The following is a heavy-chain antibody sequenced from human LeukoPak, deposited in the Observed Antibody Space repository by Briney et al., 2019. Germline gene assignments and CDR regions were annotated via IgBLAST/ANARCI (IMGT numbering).Heavy chain of an antibody. CDR1: GDSISSGDYY. CDR3: AREGDY. V-gene: IGHV4-30-4*08. Sequence: PSETLSLTCTVSGDSISSGDYYGSWIRQPPGKGLEWIGYIYYSGGTYYNPSLKSRLTISVDTSKNQFSLKLSSVTAADTAVYYCAREGDYWGQGTLVTVSS. J-gene: IGHJ4*02. CDR2: IYYSGGT.